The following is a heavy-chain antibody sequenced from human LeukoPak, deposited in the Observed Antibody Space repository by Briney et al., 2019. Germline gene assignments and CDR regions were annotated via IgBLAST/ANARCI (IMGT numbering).Heavy chain of an antibody. J-gene: IGHJ4*02. D-gene: IGHD3-22*01. CDR2: IYYSGST. CDR3: ARYYYDSSGYYYGYAKTPYYFDY. V-gene: IGHV4-39*01. Sequence: GSLRLSCAASGFTFSSYWMSWVRQPPGKGLEWIGSIYYSGSTYYNPSLKSRVTISVDTSKNQFSLKLSSVTAADTAVYYCARYYYDSSGYYYGYAKTPYYFDYWGQGTLVTVSS. CDR1: GFTFSSYW.